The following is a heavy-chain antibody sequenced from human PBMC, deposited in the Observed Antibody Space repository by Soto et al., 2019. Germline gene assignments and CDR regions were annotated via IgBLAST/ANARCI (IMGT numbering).Heavy chain of an antibody. CDR1: GFTFSSYG. Sequence: GGSLRLSCAASGFTFSSYGMHWVRQAPGKGLEWVAVISYDGSNKYYADSVKGRFTISRDNSKNTLYLQMNSLRAEDTAVYYCAKVRSGYDYAPDFDYWGQGTLVTVSS. D-gene: IGHD5-12*01. V-gene: IGHV3-30*18. CDR3: AKVRSGYDYAPDFDY. J-gene: IGHJ4*02. CDR2: ISYDGSNK.